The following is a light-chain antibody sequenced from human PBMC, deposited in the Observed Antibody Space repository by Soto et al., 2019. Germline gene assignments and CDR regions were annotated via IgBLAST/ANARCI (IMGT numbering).Light chain of an antibody. CDR2: LNSDGSH. Sequence: QPVLTQSPSASASLGASVKLTCTLSSGHSSYVIAWHQQQPEEGPRYLMKLNSDGSHTKGDGIPARFSGSSSGAERYLTISSHQSEDEADYYCETWGTGIVVFGGGTKLTVL. J-gene: IGLJ2*01. CDR1: SGHSSYV. V-gene: IGLV4-69*01. CDR3: ETWGTGIVV.